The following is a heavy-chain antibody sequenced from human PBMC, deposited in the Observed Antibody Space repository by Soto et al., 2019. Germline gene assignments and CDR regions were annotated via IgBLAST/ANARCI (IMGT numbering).Heavy chain of an antibody. D-gene: IGHD3-9*01. CDR2: INHSGST. Sequence: PSETLSLTCAVYGGSFSGYYWSWIRQPPGKGLEWIGEINHSGSTNYNPSLKSRVTISVDTSKNQFSLKLSSVTAADTAVYYCAGIRYFDWYFDYWGQGTLVTVSS. CDR1: GGSFSGYY. CDR3: AGIRYFDWYFDY. V-gene: IGHV4-34*01. J-gene: IGHJ4*02.